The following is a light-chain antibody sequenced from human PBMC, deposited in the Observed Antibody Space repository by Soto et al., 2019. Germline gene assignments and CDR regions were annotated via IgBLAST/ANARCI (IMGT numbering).Light chain of an antibody. J-gene: IGKJ4*01. Sequence: DIQMTQSPSTLSASLGDRVTITCRASQRVNSWLAWYQQKPGKAPKLLIYKASSLESGGPSRFSGSGSGTEFTLTISSLQPDDFATYYCQQYNHYRTFGGGTKVEIK. CDR1: QRVNSW. CDR2: KAS. CDR3: QQYNHYRT. V-gene: IGKV1-5*03.